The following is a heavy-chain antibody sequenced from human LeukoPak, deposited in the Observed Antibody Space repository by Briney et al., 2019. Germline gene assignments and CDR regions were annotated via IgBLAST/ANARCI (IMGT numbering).Heavy chain of an antibody. CDR1: GFTFSGYA. CDR3: AKESPEFDY. J-gene: IGHJ4*02. V-gene: IGHV3-23*01. Sequence: GGSLRLSCAASGFTFSGYAMSWVRQAPGKGLEWVSVISGSGHSTHYADSVKGRFTISRDNFKNTVCLQMNSLRAEDTAVYYCAKESPEFDYWGQGTLVTVSS. CDR2: ISGSGHST. D-gene: IGHD1-14*01.